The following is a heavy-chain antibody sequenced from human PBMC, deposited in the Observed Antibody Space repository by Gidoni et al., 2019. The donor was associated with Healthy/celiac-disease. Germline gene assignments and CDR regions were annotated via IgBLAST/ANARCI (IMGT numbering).Heavy chain of an antibody. J-gene: IGHJ3*02. CDR1: GFTVSSNY. V-gene: IGHV3-53*02. CDR2: IYSGGST. CDR3: ARAPIRYDSSGYLPMAFDI. Sequence: EVQLVETGGGLIQPGGSLRLSCAASGFTVSSNYMSWVRQAPGKGLEWVSVIYSGGSTYYADSVKGRFTISRDNSKNTLYLQMNSLRAEDTAVYYCARAPIRYDSSGYLPMAFDIWGQGTMVTVSS. D-gene: IGHD3-22*01.